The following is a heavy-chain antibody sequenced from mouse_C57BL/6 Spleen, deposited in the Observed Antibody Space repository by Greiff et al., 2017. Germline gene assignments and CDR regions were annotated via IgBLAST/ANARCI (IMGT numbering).Heavy chain of an antibody. V-gene: IGHV5-17*01. J-gene: IGHJ2*01. Sequence: EVQGVEPGGGLVKPGGSLKLSCAASGFTFSGYGMHWVRQAPEQGLEWVAYISSGSSTIYYEDTVKGRFTISRDNSTNTLFMQMTSLRSEDTAMYYCARQVLGGYFYLDYWGQGTTLTVSS. CDR2: ISSGSSTI. D-gene: IGHD2-3*01. CDR3: ARQVLGGYFYLDY. CDR1: GFTFSGYG.